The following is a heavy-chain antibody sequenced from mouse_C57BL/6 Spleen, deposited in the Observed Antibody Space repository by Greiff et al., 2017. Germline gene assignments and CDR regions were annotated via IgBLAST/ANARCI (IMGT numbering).Heavy chain of an antibody. CDR1: GYTFTSYW. J-gene: IGHJ2*01. D-gene: IGHD1-1*01. V-gene: IGHV1-64*01. Sequence: QVHVKQPGAELVKPGASVKLSCKASGYTFTSYWMHWVKQRPGQGLEWIGMIHPNSGSTNYNEKFKSKATLTVDKSSSTAYMQLSSLTSEDSAVYYCARNYGSKRNYFDYWGQGTTLTVSS. CDR2: IHPNSGST. CDR3: ARNYGSKRNYFDY.